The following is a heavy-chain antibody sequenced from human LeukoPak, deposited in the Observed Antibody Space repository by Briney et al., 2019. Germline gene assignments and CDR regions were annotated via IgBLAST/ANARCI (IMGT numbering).Heavy chain of an antibody. Sequence: SETLSLTCAVYGGSFSGYYWSWIRQPPGKGLEWIGEINHSGSTNYNPSLKSRVTISVDTSKNQFSLKLSSVTAADTAVYYCARGYVYDSSGYPIDYWAQGTLVTVSS. D-gene: IGHD3-22*01. CDR1: GGSFSGYY. CDR2: INHSGST. J-gene: IGHJ4*02. CDR3: ARGYVYDSSGYPIDY. V-gene: IGHV4-34*01.